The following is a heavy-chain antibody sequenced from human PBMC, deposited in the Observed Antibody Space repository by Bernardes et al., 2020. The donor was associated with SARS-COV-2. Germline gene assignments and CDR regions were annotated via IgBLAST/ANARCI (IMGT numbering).Heavy chain of an antibody. CDR3: ARVDFSNIYYFDY. D-gene: IGHD4-4*01. CDR1: GFTFSSYT. J-gene: IGHJ4*02. V-gene: IGHV3-21*01. CDR2: ISTSSSYI. Sequence: GGSLRLSCAASGFTFSSYTMTWVRQAPGKGLEWISSISTSSSYISYSASVRGRFTISRDNAKNSLSLQMNSLRAEDTAVDYCARVDFSNIYYFDYWGQGTPVTVSS.